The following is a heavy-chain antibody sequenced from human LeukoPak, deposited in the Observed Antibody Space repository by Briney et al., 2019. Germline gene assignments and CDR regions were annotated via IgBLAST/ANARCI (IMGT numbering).Heavy chain of an antibody. CDR3: ARDVVGATTDWYFDL. D-gene: IGHD1-26*01. CDR2: INPSGGST. V-gene: IGHV1-46*01. Sequence: ASVKLSCKASGGTFTSYTISWVRQAPGQGLEWMGIINPSGGSTSYAQKFQCRVTMTRDTSTSTVYMELSSLRSEDTAVYYYARDVVGATTDWYFDLWGRGTLVTVSS. CDR1: GGTFTSYT. J-gene: IGHJ2*01.